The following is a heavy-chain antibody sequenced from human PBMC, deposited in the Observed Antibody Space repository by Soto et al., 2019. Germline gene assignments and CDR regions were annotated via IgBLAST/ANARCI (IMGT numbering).Heavy chain of an antibody. J-gene: IGHJ5*02. Sequence: EVQLVQSGAEVKEPGESLKISCKGSGYGFYGYWIGWVRQMPGKGLEWMGVIYPDDSKTRYSPSFQGQVTMSVDKSISTAFLQWSSLKVSDTATYYCARREGWNEGDIWFDPWGQGTRVTVSS. CDR1: GYGFYGYW. CDR2: IYPDDSKT. CDR3: ARREGWNEGDIWFDP. D-gene: IGHD1-1*01. V-gene: IGHV5-51*03.